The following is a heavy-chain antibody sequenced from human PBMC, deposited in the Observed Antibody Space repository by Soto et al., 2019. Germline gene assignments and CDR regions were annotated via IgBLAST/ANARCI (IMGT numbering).Heavy chain of an antibody. CDR3: ARVPSAYGDFYP. Sequence: QVQLVQSGAEVKKPGSSVKVSCKASGGTFSSYAISWVRQAPGQGIECMGGIIPIFGTANYAQKFQGRVTITADESTSTAYMELSSLRSEDTAVYYCARVPSAYGDFYPWGQGTLVTVSS. V-gene: IGHV1-69*12. CDR1: GGTFSSYA. J-gene: IGHJ5*02. D-gene: IGHD4-17*01. CDR2: IIPIFGTA.